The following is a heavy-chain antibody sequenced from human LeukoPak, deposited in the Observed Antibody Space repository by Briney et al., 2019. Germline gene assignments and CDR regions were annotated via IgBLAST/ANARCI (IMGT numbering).Heavy chain of an antibody. Sequence: GGSLRLSCAASGFTFSSYAMSWVCQAPGKGLEWVSAISGSGGSTYYADSVKGRFTISRDNSKNALYLQMNSLRAEDTAVYYCARDSGYDAFDIWGQGTMVTVSS. CDR3: ARDSGYDAFDI. J-gene: IGHJ3*02. D-gene: IGHD3-22*01. V-gene: IGHV3-23*01. CDR1: GFTFSSYA. CDR2: ISGSGGST.